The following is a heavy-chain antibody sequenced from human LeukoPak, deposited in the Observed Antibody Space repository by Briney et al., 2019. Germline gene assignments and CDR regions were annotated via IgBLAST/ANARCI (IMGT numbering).Heavy chain of an antibody. D-gene: IGHD1-1*01. CDR1: GYTFTGYY. CDR2: INPNSGGT. J-gene: IGHJ6*03. Sequence: GASVKVSCKASGYTFTGYYMHWVRQAPGQGLEGMGRINPNSGGTNYAQKFQGRVTMTRDTSISTANMELSRLRSDDTSVYYCARDWPRMEDWKYSYYYIDVWGKGNPVTVSS. V-gene: IGHV1-2*06. CDR3: ARDWPRMEDWKYSYYYIDV.